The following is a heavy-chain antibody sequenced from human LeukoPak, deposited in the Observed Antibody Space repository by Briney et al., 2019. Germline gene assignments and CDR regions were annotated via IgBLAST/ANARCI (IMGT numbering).Heavy chain of an antibody. V-gene: IGHV1-8*01. J-gene: IGHJ4*02. CDR2: MNPNSGNT. D-gene: IGHD3-22*01. CDR1: GYTFTSYD. Sequence: ASVKVSCKASGYTFTSYDINWVRQATGQGLEWMGWMNPNSGNTGYAQKFQGRATMTRNTSISTAYMELSSLRSEDTAVYYCARGYYDSSGYSPPDYWGQGTLVTVSS. CDR3: ARGYYDSSGYSPPDY.